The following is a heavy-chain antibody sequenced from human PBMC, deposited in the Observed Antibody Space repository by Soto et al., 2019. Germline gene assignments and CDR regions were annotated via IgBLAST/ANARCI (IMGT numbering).Heavy chain of an antibody. Sequence: PGGSLRLSCAASRFTFRSYSMNWVRQAPGKGLEWVSAVSGSGDSTYYADSVKGRFTISRDNSKNTLYLQMNSLRAEDTAVYYCAKGRASDCPGCTQDYWGQGTLVTVSS. CDR3: AKGRASDCPGCTQDY. D-gene: IGHD2-21*02. CDR1: RFTFRSYS. V-gene: IGHV3-23*01. J-gene: IGHJ4*02. CDR2: VSGSGDST.